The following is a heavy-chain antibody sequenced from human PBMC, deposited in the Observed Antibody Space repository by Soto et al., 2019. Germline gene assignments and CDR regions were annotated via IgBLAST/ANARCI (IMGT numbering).Heavy chain of an antibody. V-gene: IGHV1-69*02. CDR1: AGTFSSYT. Sequence: QVQLVQSGAEVKKPGSSVRVSCKASAGTFSSYTISWVRQAPGQGLERMGRIIPLVGIATYAQKFRVRLTMTGDQATRTAYMDLSSLRSDDTAAYFCARVRNYDTSGYYEYHVDFWGQGTLVTVPS. J-gene: IGHJ4*02. CDR2: IIPLVGIA. D-gene: IGHD3-22*01. CDR3: ARVRNYDTSGYYEYHVDF.